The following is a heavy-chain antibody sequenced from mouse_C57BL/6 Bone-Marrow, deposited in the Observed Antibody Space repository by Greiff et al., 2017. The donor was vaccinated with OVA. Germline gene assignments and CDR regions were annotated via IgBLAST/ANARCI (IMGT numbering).Heavy chain of an antibody. CDR2: ISSGGSYT. V-gene: IGHV5-6*02. Sequence: EVKLEESGGDLVKPGGSLKLSCAASGFTFSSYGMSWVRQTPDKRLEWVATISSGGSYTYYPDRVKGRFTISRDNAKNTLYLQMSSLKSEDTAMYYCARPEGFAYWGQGTLVTVSA. J-gene: IGHJ3*01. CDR1: GFTFSSYG. CDR3: ARPEGFAY.